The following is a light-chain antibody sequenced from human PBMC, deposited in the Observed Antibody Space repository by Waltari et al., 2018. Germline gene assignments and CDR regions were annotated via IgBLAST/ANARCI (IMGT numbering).Light chain of an antibody. CDR3: QQHSNQPPTFT. CDR2: DAS. J-gene: IGKJ3*01. CDR1: QRVSSS. V-gene: IGKV3-11*01. Sequence: EIVLTQSPATLSLSPGERATLSCRASQRVSSSLAWYQQKPGQTPRLLICDASTRATGIPARFSGSGSGTDFTLTISSLEPEDFAFYYCQQHSNQPPTFTFGPGTKLDI.